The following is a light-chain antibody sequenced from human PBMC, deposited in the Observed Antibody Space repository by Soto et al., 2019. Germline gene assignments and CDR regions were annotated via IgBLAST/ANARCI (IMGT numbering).Light chain of an antibody. J-gene: IGLJ2*01. CDR2: DVT. Sequence: QSALTQPASVSGSPGQSITISCTGTSSDVGAYNYVSWYQQHTGKAPKLMIYDVTDRPSGVSNRFSGSKSGSTASLTISGLQAEDESYYYCSSYTNTSPVLFCGGNKLTVL. CDR3: SSYTNTSPVL. CDR1: SSDVGAYNY. V-gene: IGLV2-14*01.